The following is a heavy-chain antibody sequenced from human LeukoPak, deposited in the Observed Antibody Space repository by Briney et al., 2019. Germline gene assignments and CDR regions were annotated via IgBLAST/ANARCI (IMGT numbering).Heavy chain of an antibody. V-gene: IGHV3-74*01. CDR2: INSDGSST. Sequence: GGSLRLSYAASGFTFSSHWMRLVRQAPGKGLVWVSRINSDGSSTSYADSVKGRFTISRDNAKNTLYLQMNSLRAEDTAVYYCARDLWGGTYYYFMDVWGKGTTVTVSS. D-gene: IGHD3-16*01. CDR3: ARDLWGGTYYYFMDV. J-gene: IGHJ6*03. CDR1: GFTFSSHW.